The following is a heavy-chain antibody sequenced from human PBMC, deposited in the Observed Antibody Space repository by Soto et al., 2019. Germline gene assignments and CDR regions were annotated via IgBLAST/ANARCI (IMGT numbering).Heavy chain of an antibody. Sequence: PGGSLRLSCAASGFTFSTFAMHWVRQAPGKGLEWVAVISYDGNNKYYADSVKGRFTISRDNSKYTLYLQMSSLRVEDTAVYYCAQGGTGTTNNWFDPWGQGTLVTVSS. CDR1: GFTFSTFA. CDR3: AQGGTGTTNNWFDP. CDR2: ISYDGNNK. V-gene: IGHV3-30-3*02. D-gene: IGHD1-7*01. J-gene: IGHJ5*02.